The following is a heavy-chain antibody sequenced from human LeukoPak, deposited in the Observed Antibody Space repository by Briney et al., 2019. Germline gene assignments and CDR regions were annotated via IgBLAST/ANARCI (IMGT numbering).Heavy chain of an antibody. D-gene: IGHD2/OR15-2a*01. CDR2: ISSSSYI. Sequence: GGSLRLSCAASGFTFSSYSMNWVRQAPGKGLEWVSSISSSSYIYYADSVKGRFSISRDNAKNSLYLQMNSLRAEDTAVYYCASPPIVGEGSDYWGQGTLVTVSS. CDR3: ASPPIVGEGSDY. J-gene: IGHJ4*02. CDR1: GFTFSSYS. V-gene: IGHV3-21*01.